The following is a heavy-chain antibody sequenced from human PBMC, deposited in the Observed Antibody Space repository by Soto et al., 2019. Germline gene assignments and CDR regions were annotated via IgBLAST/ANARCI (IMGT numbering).Heavy chain of an antibody. CDR2: INPSGGST. D-gene: IGHD3-3*01. J-gene: IGHJ6*01. CDR3: AREFFEWVAPYYYFYGMDV. CDR1: GYTFTSYY. V-gene: IGHV1-46*01. Sequence: ASVKVSCKASGYTFTSYYMHWVRQAPGQGLEWMGIINPSGGSTSYAHKFQGRVTMTRDTSTSTAYMELSSLRSEDTAVYYCAREFFEWVAPYYYFYGMDVWGQGTTVTVSS.